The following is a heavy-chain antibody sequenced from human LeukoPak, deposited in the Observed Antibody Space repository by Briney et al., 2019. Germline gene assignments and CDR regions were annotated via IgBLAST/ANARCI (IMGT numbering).Heavy chain of an antibody. J-gene: IGHJ3*02. CDR1: GGSISSYY. CDR2: IYYSGST. CDR3: ARGRWLRFGPTNLDAFDI. D-gene: IGHD5-12*01. V-gene: IGHV4-59*01. Sequence: SETLSLTCTVSGGSISSYYWSWIRQPPGKGLEWIGYIYYSGSTNYNPSLKSRVTISVDTSKNQFSLKLSSVTAADTAVYYCARGRWLRFGPTNLDAFDIWGQGTMVTVSS.